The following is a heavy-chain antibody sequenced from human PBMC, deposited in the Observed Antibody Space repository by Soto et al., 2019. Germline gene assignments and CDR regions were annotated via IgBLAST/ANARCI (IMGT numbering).Heavy chain of an antibody. J-gene: IGHJ4*02. CDR3: AKEYSSGWYYFDY. Sequence: EVQLLESGGGLVQPGGSLRLSCAASGFTFSSYAMSWVRQAPGKGLEWVSTISGSAGSTYYAGSVKGRFTISRDNSKNTLYLQMNSLRAEATAVYYCAKEYSSGWYYFDYWGQGALVTVSS. CDR1: GFTFSSYA. D-gene: IGHD6-19*01. CDR2: ISGSAGST. V-gene: IGHV3-23*01.